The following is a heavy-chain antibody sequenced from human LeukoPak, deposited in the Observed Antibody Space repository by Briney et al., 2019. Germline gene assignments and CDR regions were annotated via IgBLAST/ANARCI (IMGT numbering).Heavy chain of an antibody. V-gene: IGHV1-2*02. Sequence: ASVKVSCKASGYTFTGYYMHWVRQAPGQGLEWMGWINPTGGGTNYAQKFQGRVTMTRDTSISTAYMELSRLRSEDTAVYYCARGGPSRAVAGTDAFDIWVQGTMVTVSS. CDR2: INPTGGGT. J-gene: IGHJ3*02. CDR3: ARGGPSRAVAGTDAFDI. D-gene: IGHD6-19*01. CDR1: GYTFTGYY.